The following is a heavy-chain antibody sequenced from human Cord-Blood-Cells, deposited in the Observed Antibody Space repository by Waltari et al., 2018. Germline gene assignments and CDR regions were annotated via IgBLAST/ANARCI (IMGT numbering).Heavy chain of an antibody. CDR1: GGSFSGYY. Sequence: QVQLQQWGAGLLKPSETLSLTCAVYGGSFSGYYCSWIRQPPGKGLEWIGEIKHRGSTNYNPYLKSRVTISVDTSKNRFSLKLSSVTAADTAVYYCARAGYRDYSKIFDYWGQGTLVTVSS. V-gene: IGHV4-34*01. J-gene: IGHJ4*02. D-gene: IGHD4-4*01. CDR3: ARAGYRDYSKIFDY. CDR2: IKHRGST.